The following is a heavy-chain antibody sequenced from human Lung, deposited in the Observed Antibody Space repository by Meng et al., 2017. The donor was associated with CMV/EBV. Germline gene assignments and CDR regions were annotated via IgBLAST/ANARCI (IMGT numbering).Heavy chain of an antibody. V-gene: IGHV1-3*01. J-gene: IGHJ4*02. D-gene: IGHD3-22*01. Sequence: VQLVQAGAEVKKPGASVKVSCKASGYALTSYAMQWVRQAPGQRLEWMGWINAGNGNTKYSQRFQGRVTITRDTSASTAYMELSSLRSEDTTVYYCARAGYDSSGYYPQPFDYWGQGTLVTVSS. CDR3: ARAGYDSSGYYPQPFDY. CDR2: INAGNGNT. CDR1: GYALTSYA.